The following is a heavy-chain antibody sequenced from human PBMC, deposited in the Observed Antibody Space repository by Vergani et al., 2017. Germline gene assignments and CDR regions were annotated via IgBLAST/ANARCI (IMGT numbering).Heavy chain of an antibody. V-gene: IGHV1-8*01. CDR3: ARDGGSGSYDYAFDI. Sequence: QVQLVQSGAEVKKPGASVTVSCKASGHTFTSYDINWVRQGTGQGREWMGWMNPNSGNTGYAQKFQGRVTMTRNTSISTAYMELSSVISEDTDVYYCARDGGSGSYDYAFDIWGQGTMVTVSS. CDR2: MNPNSGNT. J-gene: IGHJ3*02. D-gene: IGHD1-26*01. CDR1: GHTFTSYD.